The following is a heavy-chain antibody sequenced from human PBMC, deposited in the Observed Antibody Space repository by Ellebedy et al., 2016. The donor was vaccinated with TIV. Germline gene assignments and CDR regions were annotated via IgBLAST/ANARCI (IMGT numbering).Heavy chain of an antibody. CDR2: IGGDGRT. D-gene: IGHD3-16*01. V-gene: IGHV3-23*01. Sequence: GGSLRLSCAASGFTLCSNAMSWVRQTPGKRLEWVAGIGGDGRTHYTHSVRGRFTISRDDSRSTMYLEMNSLRSEDTALYYCAKDLSWWSANDHWGQGTLVTVSS. J-gene: IGHJ4*02. CDR1: GFTLCSNA. CDR3: AKDLSWWSANDH.